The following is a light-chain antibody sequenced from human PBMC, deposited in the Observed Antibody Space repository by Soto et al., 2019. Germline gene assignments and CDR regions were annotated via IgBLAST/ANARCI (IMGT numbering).Light chain of an antibody. Sequence: EIVLTQSPATLSVSPGERATLSCRASQSVSSNLAWYQQIPGRAPRLLIYGASTRATGIPARFSGSGSGREFTLTISSLQSEDFGLYYCQQYNIWPPLTFGGGTKVEIK. J-gene: IGKJ4*01. CDR1: QSVSSN. CDR3: QQYNIWPPLT. V-gene: IGKV3-15*01. CDR2: GAS.